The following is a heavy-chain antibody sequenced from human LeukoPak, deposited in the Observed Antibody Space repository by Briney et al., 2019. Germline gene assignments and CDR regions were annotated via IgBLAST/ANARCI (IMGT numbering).Heavy chain of an antibody. V-gene: IGHV1-2*02. CDR3: AIGPRYFDWLSPFYY. CDR1: VYTFTGYY. D-gene: IGHD3-9*01. CDR2: INPNSGGT. J-gene: IGHJ4*02. Sequence: GASVKVSFTASVYTFTGYYMYWVRQAPGHGLEWMGWINPNSGGTNYAQKFQGRVTMTRDAAISTADMELRRLRSDEAALYYCAIGPRYFDWLSPFYYSGQGTLVTVSS.